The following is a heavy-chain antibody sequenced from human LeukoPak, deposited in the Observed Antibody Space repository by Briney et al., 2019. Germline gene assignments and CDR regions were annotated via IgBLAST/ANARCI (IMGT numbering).Heavy chain of an antibody. V-gene: IGHV3-30*02. D-gene: IGHD3-10*01. CDR2: IRYDGSNK. CDR3: AKDPGGGGSGSYYNHPIGFDP. Sequence: GGSLRLSCAASGFTFSSYGMHWVRQAPGKGLEWVAFIRYDGSNKYYADFVKGRFTISRDNSKNTLYLQMNSLRAEDTAIYYCAKDPGGGGSGSYYNHPIGFDPWGQGTLVTVSS. CDR1: GFTFSSYG. J-gene: IGHJ5*02.